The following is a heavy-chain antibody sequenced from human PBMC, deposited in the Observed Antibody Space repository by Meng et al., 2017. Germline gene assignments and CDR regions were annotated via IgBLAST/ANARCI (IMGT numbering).Heavy chain of an antibody. CDR3: ARGSYSFDS. D-gene: IGHD1-26*01. Sequence: QIQLHQEGPGLVEPSQTLSRICAISGDRVSSNSAAWNWIRQSPSRGLEWLGRAYYRSKWYHDYAESVKSRISIDPDTSKNQFSLQLRSVTPEDSAVYYCARGSYSFDSWGQRTLVTVSS. CDR1: GDRVSSNSAA. V-gene: IGHV6-1*01. J-gene: IGHJ4*02. CDR2: AYYRSKWYH.